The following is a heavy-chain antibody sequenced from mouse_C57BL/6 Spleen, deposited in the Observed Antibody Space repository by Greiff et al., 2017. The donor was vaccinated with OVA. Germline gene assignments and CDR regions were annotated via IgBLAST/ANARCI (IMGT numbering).Heavy chain of an antibody. V-gene: IGHV1-69*01. CDR1: GYTFTSYW. CDR3: ARGVTTVYFDY. CDR2: IDPSDSYT. D-gene: IGHD1-1*01. Sequence: VQLQQPGAELVMPGASVKLSCKASGYTFTSYWMHWVKQRPGQGLEWIGEIDPSDSYTNYNQKFKGKSTLTVDKSSSTAYMQLSSLTSEDSAVYYCARGVTTVYFDYWGQGTTRTVSS. J-gene: IGHJ2*01.